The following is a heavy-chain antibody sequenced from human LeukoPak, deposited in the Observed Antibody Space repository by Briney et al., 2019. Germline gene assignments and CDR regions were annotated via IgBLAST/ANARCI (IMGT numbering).Heavy chain of an antibody. CDR2: VFYSGNT. Sequence: SETLSLTCTVSGGSISSYYWSWIRQPPGKGLEWIGYVFYSGNTLYNPSLKSRVTISVDTSKTQFSLKLTSVTAADTAVYYCARVVGNTNFDSWGQGALVTVSS. V-gene: IGHV4-59*08. CDR1: GGSISSYY. CDR3: ARVVGNTNFDS. J-gene: IGHJ4*02. D-gene: IGHD2-21*01.